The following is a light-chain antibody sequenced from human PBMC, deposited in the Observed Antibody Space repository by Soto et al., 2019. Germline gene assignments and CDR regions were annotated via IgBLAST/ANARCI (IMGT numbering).Light chain of an antibody. CDR1: SSDVGAYNY. CDR3: SSYTSSSTYV. J-gene: IGLJ1*01. CDR2: DVS. Sequence: QSVLTQPASVSGSPGQSITISCTGSSSDVGAYNYVSWYRQHPGKAPKLMIYDVSDRPSGVSNRLSGSKSGNTASLTISGLQPEDEADYYCSSYTSSSTYVFGTGTKVTVL. V-gene: IGLV2-14*01.